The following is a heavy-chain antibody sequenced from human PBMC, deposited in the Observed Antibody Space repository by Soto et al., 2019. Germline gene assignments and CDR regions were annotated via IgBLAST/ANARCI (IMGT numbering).Heavy chain of an antibody. CDR3: AREKPSYGMDV. Sequence: QVQLVQSGAELKKPGASVKVSCKPSGYTFTSYDSNWVRQATGPGLEWMGWMNPNSGNTGYAQKFQGRATMTRNTSIGTAYMELSSLRSEDTAVYYCAREKPSYGMDVWGQGTTVTVSS. CDR2: MNPNSGNT. J-gene: IGHJ6*02. CDR1: GYTFTSYD. V-gene: IGHV1-8*01.